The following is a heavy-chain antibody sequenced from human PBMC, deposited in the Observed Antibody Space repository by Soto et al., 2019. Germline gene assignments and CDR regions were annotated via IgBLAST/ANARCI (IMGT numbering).Heavy chain of an antibody. CDR1: GFTFSTYA. Sequence: PGWSLRLSGTASGFTFSTYAMSWVRQAPGEGLEWVSSISEDGIYTDYADSVKGRFTISRDTSQNTLYLQMNSLRADDTAIYYCARWSYLHYWGQGTQVNVSS. CDR2: ISEDGIYT. V-gene: IGHV3-23*01. D-gene: IGHD3-16*02. J-gene: IGHJ1*01. CDR3: ARWSYLHY.